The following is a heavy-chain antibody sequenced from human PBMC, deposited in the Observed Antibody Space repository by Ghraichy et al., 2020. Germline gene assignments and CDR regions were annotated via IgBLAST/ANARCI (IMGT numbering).Heavy chain of an antibody. J-gene: IGHJ5*02. Sequence: GGSLRLSCAASGFTFSSYAMHWVRQAPGKGLEWVAVISYDGSNKYYADSVKGRFTISSDNSKNTLYLQMNSLRAEDTAVYYCASAYCSSTSCSDNWFDPWGQGTLVTVSS. D-gene: IGHD2-2*01. CDR2: ISYDGSNK. CDR3: ASAYCSSTSCSDNWFDP. V-gene: IGHV3-30-3*01. CDR1: GFTFSSYA.